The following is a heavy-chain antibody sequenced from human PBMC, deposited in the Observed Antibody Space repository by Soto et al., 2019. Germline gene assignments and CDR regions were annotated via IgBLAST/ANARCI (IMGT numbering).Heavy chain of an antibody. CDR1: GFTFSSFW. J-gene: IGHJ4*02. CDR3: ARDFGVQELDY. V-gene: IGHV3-7*01. CDR2: INQDGSEK. Sequence: EGSLRLSCAASGFTFSSFWITWVRQAPGKGLEWVANINQDGSEKHYVDSVKGRFTLSRDNAENSVYLQMNSLRADDTAVYYCARDFGVQELDYWGQGTLVTVSS. D-gene: IGHD3-3*01.